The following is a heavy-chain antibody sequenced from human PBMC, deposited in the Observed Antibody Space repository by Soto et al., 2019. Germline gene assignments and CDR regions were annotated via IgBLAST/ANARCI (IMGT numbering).Heavy chain of an antibody. Sequence: SETLSLTCTVSGGSISSYYWSWIRQPPGKGLEWIGYIYYSGGTNYNPSLKSRVTISVDTSKNQFSLKLSSVTAADTAVYYCARQVGGWAPWYFDYWGQGTLVTVSS. D-gene: IGHD6-19*01. CDR3: ARQVGGWAPWYFDY. CDR1: GGSISSYY. J-gene: IGHJ4*02. V-gene: IGHV4-59*08. CDR2: IYYSGGT.